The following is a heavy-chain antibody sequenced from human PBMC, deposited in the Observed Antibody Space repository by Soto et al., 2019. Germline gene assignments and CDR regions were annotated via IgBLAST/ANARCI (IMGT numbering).Heavy chain of an antibody. V-gene: IGHV3-21*01. CDR3: ARVYGSGSSRYYYYGMDV. J-gene: IGHJ6*02. Sequence: GGSLRLSCAASGFTFSSYSMNWVRQAPGKGLEWVSSISSSSSYIYYADSVKGRFTISRDNAKNSLYLQMNSLRAEDTAVYYCARVYGSGSSRYYYYGMDVWGQGTTVTVSS. CDR1: GFTFSSYS. CDR2: ISSSSSYI. D-gene: IGHD3-10*01.